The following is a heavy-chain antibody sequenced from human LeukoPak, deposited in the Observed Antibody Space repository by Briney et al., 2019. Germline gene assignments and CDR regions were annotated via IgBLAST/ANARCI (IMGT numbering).Heavy chain of an antibody. D-gene: IGHD5-18*01. CDR1: GFKFSDHY. CDR3: AKVGYSYGPFDY. Sequence: PGGSLRLSCAASGFKFSDHYIDWVRQAPGKGLEWVAFIRYDGSNKYYADSVKGRFTISRDNSKNTLYLQMNSLRAEDTAVYYCAKVGYSYGPFDYWGQGTLVTVSS. J-gene: IGHJ4*02. CDR2: IRYDGSNK. V-gene: IGHV3-30*02.